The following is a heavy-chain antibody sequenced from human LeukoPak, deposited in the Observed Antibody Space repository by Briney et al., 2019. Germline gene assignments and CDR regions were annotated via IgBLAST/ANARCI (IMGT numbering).Heavy chain of an antibody. CDR2: INPNGGST. Sequence: ASVKVSCKASGYTFTTYYMHWVRQAPGQGLEWMGIINPNGGSTSYAQKFQGRVTMTRDMSKSTVYMQLSSLRSEDTAVYYCTRGARRSASGDYFDYWGQGTLVTVSS. J-gene: IGHJ4*02. CDR1: GYTFTTYY. CDR3: TRGARRSASGDYFDY. D-gene: IGHD6-25*01. V-gene: IGHV1-46*01.